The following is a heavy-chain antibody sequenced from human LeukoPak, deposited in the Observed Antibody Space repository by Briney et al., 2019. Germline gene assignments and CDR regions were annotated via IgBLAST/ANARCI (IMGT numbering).Heavy chain of an antibody. V-gene: IGHV1-46*01. CDR1: GYTFTSYY. Sequence: ASVKGSCKASGYTFTSYYMHWVRQAPGQGLEWMGIINPSGGSTSYAQKFQGRVTMTRDTSTSTVYMELSSLRSEDTAVYYCAREVHYDSSGYHDDYWGQGTLVTVSS. D-gene: IGHD3-22*01. CDR3: AREVHYDSSGYHDDY. CDR2: INPSGGST. J-gene: IGHJ4*02.